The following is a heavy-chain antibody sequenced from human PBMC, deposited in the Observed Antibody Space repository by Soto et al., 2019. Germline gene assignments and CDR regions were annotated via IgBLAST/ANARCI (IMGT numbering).Heavy chain of an antibody. V-gene: IGHV1-69*01. J-gene: IGHJ3*02. CDR2: IIPIFGTA. CDR1: GGTFSSYA. CDR3: ARGVELGYCSGGSCYEDAFDI. Sequence: QVQLVQSGAEVKKPGSSMKVSCKASGGTFSSYAISWVRQAPGQGLEWMGGIIPIFGTANYAQKFQGRVTITADESTSTAYMELSSLRSEDTAVYYCARGVELGYCSGGSCYEDAFDIWGQGTMVTVSS. D-gene: IGHD2-15*01.